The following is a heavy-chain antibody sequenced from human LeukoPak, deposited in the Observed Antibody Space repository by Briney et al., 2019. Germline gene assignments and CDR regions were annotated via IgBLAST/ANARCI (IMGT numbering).Heavy chain of an antibody. CDR3: ASSSSWYYFDY. V-gene: IGHV4-34*01. D-gene: IGHD6-13*01. CDR2: INHSGST. CDR1: GGSFSGYY. J-gene: IGHJ4*02. Sequence: SETLSLTCAVYGGSFSGYYWSWIRQPPGKGLEWIGEINHSGSTNYNPSLKSRVTISVDTSKNQFSLKLSSMTAADTAVYYCASSSSWYYFDYWGQGTLVTVSS.